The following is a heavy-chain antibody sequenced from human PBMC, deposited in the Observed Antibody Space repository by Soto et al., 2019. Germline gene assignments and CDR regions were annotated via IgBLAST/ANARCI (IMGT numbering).Heavy chain of an antibody. D-gene: IGHD3-3*01. CDR1: GFTFSSYA. CDR3: ARDKRDLRFLEWSYYFDY. V-gene: IGHV3-30-3*01. Sequence: GGSLRLSCAASGFTFSSYAMHWVRQAPGKGLEWVAVISYDGSNKYYADSVKGRFTISRDNSKNTLYLQLNSLRAEDTAVYYCARDKRDLRFLEWSYYFDYWGQGTQVTVSS. J-gene: IGHJ4*02. CDR2: ISYDGSNK.